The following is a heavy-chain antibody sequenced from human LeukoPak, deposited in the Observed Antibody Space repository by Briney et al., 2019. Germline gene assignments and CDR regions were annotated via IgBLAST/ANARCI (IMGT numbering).Heavy chain of an antibody. J-gene: IGHJ2*01. CDR3: VRGALPGDNWYFDL. CDR1: GFPFAAYD. V-gene: IGHV3-13*01. Sequence: GGSLRLSCATSGFPFAAYDMHWVRQAPGKGLEWVSAFGSAGDTYYPGAVKGRFTISRDYAKNSLYLQMNDLRAGDTAVYFCVRGALPGDNWYFDLWGRGTLVTVSS. CDR2: FGSAGDT.